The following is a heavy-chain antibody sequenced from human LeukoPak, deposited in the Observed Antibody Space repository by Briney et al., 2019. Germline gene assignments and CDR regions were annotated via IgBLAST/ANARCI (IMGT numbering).Heavy chain of an antibody. Sequence: SDTLSLTCAVSGYSISSSYWWGWIRQPPGKALEWIGYIYYRGSTYYNPSLKSRVTMSVDTSKNQFPLRLSSVTAVDTAVYYCARAVISFGAAVAKGFDCWGQGTLVTVSS. CDR2: IYYRGST. D-gene: IGHD3-16*01. J-gene: IGHJ4*02. CDR3: ARAVISFGAAVAKGFDC. V-gene: IGHV4-28*03. CDR1: GYSISSSYW.